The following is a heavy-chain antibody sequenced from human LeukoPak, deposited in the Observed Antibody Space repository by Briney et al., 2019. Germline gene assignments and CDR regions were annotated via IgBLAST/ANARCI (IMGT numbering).Heavy chain of an antibody. Sequence: SETLSLTCTVSGGSISSGDYYWSWIRQPPGKGLEWIGYIYYSGSTYYNPSLKSRVTISVDTSKNQFSLKLSSVTAADAAVYYCARVHCTNGVCYAFDYWGQGTLVTVSS. D-gene: IGHD2-8*01. J-gene: IGHJ4*02. CDR2: IYYSGST. CDR3: ARVHCTNGVCYAFDY. CDR1: GGSISSGDYY. V-gene: IGHV4-30-4*01.